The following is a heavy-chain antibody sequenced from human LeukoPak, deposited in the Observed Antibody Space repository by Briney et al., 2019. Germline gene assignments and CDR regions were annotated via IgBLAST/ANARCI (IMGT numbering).Heavy chain of an antibody. Sequence: GGSLRLSCAASGFTFSGSAIHWVRQASGKGLEWVGRIRIKANSYASAYAASVKGRFTISRDDSKNTAYLQMNSLKTEDTAVYYCTTRTTGTTSRYTDYWGQGTLVSVSS. D-gene: IGHD1-1*01. J-gene: IGHJ4*02. CDR1: GFTFSGSA. CDR2: IRIKANSYAS. V-gene: IGHV3-73*01. CDR3: TTRTTGTTSRYTDY.